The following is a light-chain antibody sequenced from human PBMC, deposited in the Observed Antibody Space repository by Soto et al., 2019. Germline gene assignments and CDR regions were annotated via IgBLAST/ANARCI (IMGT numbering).Light chain of an antibody. Sequence: DIQMTQSPSTLSASVGDRVTITCRASQSFTSWLAWYQQKPGKAPKLLIYDVSTLGSGVPSRFSGSGSGTDFTLTISSLQADDFATYYCQQYNTFWTFGQGTKVDIK. V-gene: IGKV1-5*01. CDR3: QQYNTFWT. CDR2: DVS. J-gene: IGKJ1*01. CDR1: QSFTSW.